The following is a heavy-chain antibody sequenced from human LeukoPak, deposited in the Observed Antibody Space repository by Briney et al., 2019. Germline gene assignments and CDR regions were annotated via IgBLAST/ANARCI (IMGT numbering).Heavy chain of an antibody. D-gene: IGHD6-19*01. CDR2: IYYSGST. Sequence: KAWETLSLTCTVSGYSISSGYYWGWIRQPPGKGLEWIGSIYYSGSTYYNPSLKSRVTISVDTSKNQFSLKVSSVTAADTAVYYCARGYASSGCDYWGQGTLVTVSS. CDR3: ARGYASSGCDY. J-gene: IGHJ4*02. V-gene: IGHV4-38-2*02. CDR1: GYSISSGYY.